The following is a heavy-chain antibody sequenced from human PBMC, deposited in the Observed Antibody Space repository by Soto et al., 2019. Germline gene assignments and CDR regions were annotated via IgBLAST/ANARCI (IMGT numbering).Heavy chain of an antibody. Sequence: SVKVSCKASGGTFSSYAISWVRQAPGQGLEWMGGIIPIFGTANYAQKFQGRVTITADESTSTAYMELSSLRSEDTAVYYCAKAGTIFGVPTGMDVWGQGTTVTVSS. CDR1: GGTFSSYA. D-gene: IGHD3-3*01. CDR2: IIPIFGTA. CDR3: AKAGTIFGVPTGMDV. J-gene: IGHJ6*02. V-gene: IGHV1-69*13.